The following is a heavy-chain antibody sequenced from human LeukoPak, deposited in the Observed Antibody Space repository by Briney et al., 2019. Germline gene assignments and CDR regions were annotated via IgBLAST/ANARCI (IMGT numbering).Heavy chain of an antibody. CDR2: IYPGDSDT. D-gene: IGHD1-20*01. CDR1: GYSFTSYW. Sequence: GESLKISCKGSGYSFTSYWIGWVRQMPGKGLEWMGIIYPGDSDTRYSPSFQGQVTISADKSISTAYLQWSSLKASDTAMYYCARQGYNWNLLGAFDIWGQGTMVTVSS. V-gene: IGHV5-51*01. CDR3: ARQGYNWNLLGAFDI. J-gene: IGHJ3*02.